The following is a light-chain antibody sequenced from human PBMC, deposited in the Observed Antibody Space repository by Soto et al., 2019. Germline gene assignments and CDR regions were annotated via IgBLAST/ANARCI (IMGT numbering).Light chain of an antibody. CDR3: QQYFNSPRT. J-gene: IGKJ1*01. Sequence: DIVMTQSPDSLSVSLGARATINCKSSQSIFYSSNNKNYLVWYQQKPGQPPKLLIYWASTRESGVPDRFNGSGSGTDFTLTISSLQAEDVAVYYCQQYFNSPRTFGQGTKVEIK. V-gene: IGKV4-1*01. CDR2: WAS. CDR1: QSIFYSSNNKNY.